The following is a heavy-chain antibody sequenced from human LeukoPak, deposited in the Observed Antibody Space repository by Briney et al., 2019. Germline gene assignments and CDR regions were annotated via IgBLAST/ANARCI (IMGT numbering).Heavy chain of an antibody. V-gene: IGHV3-21*01. CDR2: FTSMSQTI. CDR3: ARQSSGIAATDKIDF. D-gene: IGHD6-13*01. CDR1: GFSFSSYA. J-gene: IGHJ4*02. Sequence: GGSLRLSCAASGFSFSSYAMTWVRQAPGKGLEWVSSFTSMSQTIYYADSVKGRFTISRDDAKKSLYLQMNSLRVEDTAIYYCARQSSGIAATDKIDFWGQGTLVTVSS.